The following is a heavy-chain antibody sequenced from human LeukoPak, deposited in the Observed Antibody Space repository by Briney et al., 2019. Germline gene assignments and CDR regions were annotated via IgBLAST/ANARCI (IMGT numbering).Heavy chain of an antibody. CDR2: IKEDGSEA. CDR3: ARYFGDPQGMDV. CDR1: GFTFSNYW. J-gene: IGHJ6*02. D-gene: IGHD3-10*01. V-gene: IGHV3-7*01. Sequence: PGGSLRLSCAASGFTFSNYWMSWVRQAPGKGPEWMGNIKEDGSEAYYVDSVKGRFTISRDNAQNSLYLQMNSLRDEDTAVYYCARYFGDPQGMDVWGQGTTVTVSS.